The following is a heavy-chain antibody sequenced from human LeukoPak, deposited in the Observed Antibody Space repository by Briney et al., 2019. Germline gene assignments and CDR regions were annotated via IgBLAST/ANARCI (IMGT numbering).Heavy chain of an antibody. D-gene: IGHD6-6*01. CDR2: INHSGST. CDR3: ARWIIAARPKRAFDI. V-gene: IGHV4-34*01. Sequence: SETLSLTCAVYGGSFSGYYWSWIRQPPGKGLEWIGEINHSGSTNYNPSLKSRVTISVDTSKNQFSLKLSSVTAADTAVYYCARWIIAARPKRAFDIWGQGTMVTVSS. CDR1: GGSFSGYY. J-gene: IGHJ3*02.